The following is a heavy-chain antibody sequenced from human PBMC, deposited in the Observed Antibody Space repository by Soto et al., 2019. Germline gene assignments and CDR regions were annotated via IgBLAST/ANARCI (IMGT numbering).Heavy chain of an antibody. CDR3: AKHGEKPALDDY. V-gene: IGHV3-23*01. J-gene: IGHJ4*02. CDR1: GFTFSSYS. D-gene: IGHD2-2*01. Sequence: PGGSLRLSCAASGFTFSSYSMSWVRQAPGKGLEWVSAISGSGGSTYYAGSVRGRFTISRDNSKNTLYLQMNSLRADDTAIYYCAKHGEKPALDDYWGQEPLFPFSS. CDR2: ISGSGGST.